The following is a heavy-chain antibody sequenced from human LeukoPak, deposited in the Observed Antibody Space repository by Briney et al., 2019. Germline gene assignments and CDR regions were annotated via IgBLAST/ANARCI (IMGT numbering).Heavy chain of an antibody. Sequence: PGGSLRLSCAASGFTFSSYGMHWVRQAPGKGLEWVAVIWYDGSNKYYADSVKGRFTISRDNSKNTLYLQMNSLRAEDTAVYYCAGGPFYYYDSSGYYYVPFDYWGQGTLVTVSS. D-gene: IGHD3-22*01. J-gene: IGHJ4*02. CDR1: GFTFSSYG. V-gene: IGHV3-33*01. CDR2: IWYDGSNK. CDR3: AGGPFYYYDSSGYYYVPFDY.